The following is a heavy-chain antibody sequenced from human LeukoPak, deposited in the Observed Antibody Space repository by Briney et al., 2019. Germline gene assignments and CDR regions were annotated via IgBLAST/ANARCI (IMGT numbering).Heavy chain of an antibody. V-gene: IGHV3-21*01. CDR3: ARPHPRTVFGVFSYYYGMDV. Sequence: GGSLRLSWAASGFTFRSYSMNWVRQAPGKGLEWVSSISSSSTYIYYADSVKGRFIISRDNAKNSLYLQMNSLRAEDTAVYYCARPHPRTVFGVFSYYYGMDVWGQGTTVTVSS. D-gene: IGHD3-3*01. CDR2: ISSSSTYI. J-gene: IGHJ6*02. CDR1: GFTFRSYS.